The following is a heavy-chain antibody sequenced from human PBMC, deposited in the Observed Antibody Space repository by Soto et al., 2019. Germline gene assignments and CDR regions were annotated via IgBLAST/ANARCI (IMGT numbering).Heavy chain of an antibody. D-gene: IGHD6-6*01. CDR2: ISSSSSYI. CDR1: GFTFSSYS. Sequence: EVQLVESGGGLVKPGGSLRLSCAASGFTFSSYSMNWVRQAPGKGLEWVSSISSSSSYIYYADSVKGRFTISRDTAKNSLYLLMNSLTAEDTAVYYCARDSWWSFSSSNDYFDYWGQGTLVTVSS. V-gene: IGHV3-21*01. CDR3: ARDSWWSFSSSNDYFDY. J-gene: IGHJ4*02.